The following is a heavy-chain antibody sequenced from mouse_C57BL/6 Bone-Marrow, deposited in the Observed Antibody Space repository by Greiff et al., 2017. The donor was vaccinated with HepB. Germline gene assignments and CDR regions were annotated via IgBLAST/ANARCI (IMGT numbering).Heavy chain of an antibody. CDR2: INPSSGYT. V-gene: IGHV1-4*01. D-gene: IGHD2-12*01. Sequence: VKLQESGAELARPGASVKMSCKASGYTFTSYTMHWVKQRPGQGLEWIGYINPSSGYTKYNQKFKDKATLTADKSSSTAYMQLSSLTSEDSAVYYCAQYDWFAYWGQGTLVTVSA. J-gene: IGHJ3*01. CDR3: AQYDWFAY. CDR1: GYTFTSYT.